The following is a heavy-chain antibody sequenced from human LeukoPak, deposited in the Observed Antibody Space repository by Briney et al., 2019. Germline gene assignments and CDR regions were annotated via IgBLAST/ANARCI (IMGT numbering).Heavy chain of an antibody. V-gene: IGHV4-34*01. J-gene: IGHJ2*01. CDR3: ARDPGYSYGYLRYWYFGL. CDR2: INHSGST. Sequence: SETLSLTCAVYGGSFSGYYWSWIRQPPGKGLEWIGEINHSGSTNYNPSLKSRVTISVDTSKNQFSLKLSSVTAADTAVYYCARDPGYSYGYLRYWYFGLWGRGTLVTVSS. CDR1: GGSFSGYY. D-gene: IGHD5-18*01.